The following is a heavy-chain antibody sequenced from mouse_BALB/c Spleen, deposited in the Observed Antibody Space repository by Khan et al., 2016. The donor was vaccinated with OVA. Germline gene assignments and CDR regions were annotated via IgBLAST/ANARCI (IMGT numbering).Heavy chain of an antibody. J-gene: IGHJ3*01. Sequence: EVQLVESGGDLVKPGGSLKLSCAASGFTFSSYSMSWVRQTPDKRLEWVASISSGGDYTYYPDSVKGRFTISRDTAKNTLYLQMSDLKSEDTARYYCADDLNESFDYWGQGTLVTVSA. V-gene: IGHV5-6*01. CDR1: GFTFSSYS. D-gene: IGHD2-13*01. CDR3: ADDLNESFDY. CDR2: ISSGGDYT.